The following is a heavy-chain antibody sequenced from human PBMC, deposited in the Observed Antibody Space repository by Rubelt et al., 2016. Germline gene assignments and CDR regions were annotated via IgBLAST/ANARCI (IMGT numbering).Heavy chain of an antibody. CDR3: ARAAGGGVKFVYSNWFFDL. CDR2: FSFDGSKI. Sequence: QVQLEESGGGVVQAGRSLRLSCAATGFSFSNYGMHWVRQAPDKGLEWVAVFSFDGSKILYADSVKGRFTISRDKSRSTLSVEMNGRGVDDTVVYYGARAAGGGVKFVYSNWFFDLWGRGTLVSVSS. D-gene: IGHD2-8*01. J-gene: IGHJ2*01. CDR1: GFSFSNYG. V-gene: IGHV3-33*01.